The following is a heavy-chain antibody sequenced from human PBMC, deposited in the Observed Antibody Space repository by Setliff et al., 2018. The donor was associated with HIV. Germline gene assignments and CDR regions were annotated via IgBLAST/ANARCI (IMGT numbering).Heavy chain of an antibody. D-gene: IGHD1-20*01. CDR1: GFTFSRFE. J-gene: IGHJ4*02. CDR3: AKDAAITATSPYFDY. CDR2: ISWDGRTT. Sequence: GGSLRLSCAASGFTFSRFEMTWVRQAPGKGLEWVSLISWDGRTTYYADSVKGRFTISRDNSRNSMYLQMSSLRAEDTALYYCAKDAAITATSPYFDYWGQGTLVTVSS. V-gene: IGHV3-43D*04.